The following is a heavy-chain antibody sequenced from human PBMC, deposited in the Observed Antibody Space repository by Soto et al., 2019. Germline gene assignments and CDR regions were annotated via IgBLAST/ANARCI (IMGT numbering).Heavy chain of an antibody. Sequence: XGSLRLSCSAAGFTFSSYAMHWVRQAPGKGLEYVSAIISNGGSTYYADSVKGRFTISRDNSKNTLYLQMSSLRAEDTAVYYCVKALRGYSYGYDAFDIWGQGAMVTVSS. CDR1: GFTFSSYA. CDR3: VKALRGYSYGYDAFDI. D-gene: IGHD5-18*01. V-gene: IGHV3-64D*06. J-gene: IGHJ3*02. CDR2: IISNGGST.